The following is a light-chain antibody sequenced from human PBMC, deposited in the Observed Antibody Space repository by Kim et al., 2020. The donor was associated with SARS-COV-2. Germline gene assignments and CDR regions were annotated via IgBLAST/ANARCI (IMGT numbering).Light chain of an antibody. Sequence: QPVLTQSPSASASLGASVNLTCTLNSGQNSYAIAWHQQQPGKGPRYLMRLTGDGRHNRGDGILDRFSGSSSGAERYLTISSVQPEDEADYYCQTWGTGGVFGGGTKLTVL. J-gene: IGLJ3*02. CDR2: LTGDGRH. CDR1: SGQNSYA. V-gene: IGLV4-69*01. CDR3: QTWGTGGV.